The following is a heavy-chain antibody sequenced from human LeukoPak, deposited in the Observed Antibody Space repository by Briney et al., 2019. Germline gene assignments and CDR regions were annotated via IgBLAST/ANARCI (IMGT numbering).Heavy chain of an antibody. D-gene: IGHD1-26*01. CDR2: INPNSGGT. J-gene: IGHJ4*02. CDR3: ATPGQLLGDQFDY. Sequence: ASVKVSCKASGYTFTGYYMHWVRQAPGQGLEWMGWINPNSGGTNYAQKFQGRVTMTRDTSISTAYMELSSLRSEDTAVYYCATPGQLLGDQFDYWGQGTLVTVSS. V-gene: IGHV1-2*02. CDR1: GYTFTGYY.